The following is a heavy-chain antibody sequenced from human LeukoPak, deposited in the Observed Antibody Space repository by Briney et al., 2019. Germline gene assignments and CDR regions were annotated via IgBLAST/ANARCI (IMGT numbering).Heavy chain of an antibody. CDR3: ARSGGGMVRGVPLDYYYYGMDV. J-gene: IGHJ6*02. CDR1: GGSISSYY. Sequence: SETLSLTCTVSGGSISSYYWSWIRQPAGKGLEWIGRIYTSGNTNYNPSLKSRVTISVDTSKNQFSLKLSSVTAADTAVYYCARSGGGMVRGVPLDYYYYGMDVWGQGTTVTVSS. V-gene: IGHV4-4*07. CDR2: IYTSGNT. D-gene: IGHD3-10*01.